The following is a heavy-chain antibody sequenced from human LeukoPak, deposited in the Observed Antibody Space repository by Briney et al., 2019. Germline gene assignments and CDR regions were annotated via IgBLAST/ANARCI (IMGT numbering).Heavy chain of an antibody. V-gene: IGHV3-53*01. CDR2: LYSVGTI. Sequence: PGGPLRLSCAPSGFPASGSYVIGIPQAPGKGVEGVSILYSVGTIYYADSVKGRFTISRDNSKNTLYLQMNSLRVEDAAVYYCARLVVDSHAFDVWGQGTMVTVSS. CDR1: GFPASGSY. D-gene: IGHD6-19*01. CDR3: ARLVVDSHAFDV. J-gene: IGHJ3*01.